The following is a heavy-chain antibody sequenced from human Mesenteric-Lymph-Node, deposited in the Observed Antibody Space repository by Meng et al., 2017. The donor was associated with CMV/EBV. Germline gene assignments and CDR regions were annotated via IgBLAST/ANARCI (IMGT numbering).Heavy chain of an antibody. CDR3: ARSPVPAAIPGDY. CDR1: AFTFSSYW. Sequence: CTASAFTFSSYWMHWVRQAPGKGLVWVSRINSDGSTTNYADSVKGRFTISRDNAKNTLYLQMNSLSLEDTAVYYCARSPVPAAIPGDYWGQGTLVTVSS. V-gene: IGHV3-74*01. D-gene: IGHD2-2*02. CDR2: INSDGSTT. J-gene: IGHJ4*02.